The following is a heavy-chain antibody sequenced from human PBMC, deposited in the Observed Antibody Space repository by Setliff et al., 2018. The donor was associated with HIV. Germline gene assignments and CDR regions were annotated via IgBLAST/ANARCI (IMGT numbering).Heavy chain of an antibody. V-gene: IGHV4-34*01. D-gene: IGHD3-10*01. J-gene: IGHJ6*03. Sequence: SETLSLTCAVYGGSFSGYYWTWVRQSLGKGLEWIGEVNHSGRTNYNPSLKSRLAISGDMSKNQFSLSLRSVTAADTAVYYCARGVKGVIITYYYYCMDVWGKGTAVTVSS. CDR3: ARGVKGVIITYYYYCMDV. CDR2: VNHSGRT. CDR1: GGSFSGYY.